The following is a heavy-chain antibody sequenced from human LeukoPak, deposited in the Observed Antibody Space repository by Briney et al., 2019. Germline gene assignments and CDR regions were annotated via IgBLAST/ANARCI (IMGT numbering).Heavy chain of an antibody. J-gene: IGHJ4*02. V-gene: IGHV4-4*07. CDR2: ISTTGST. Sequence: SETLSLTCTVSGASISDYYWSWIRQSAGKGLEWIGRISTTGSTYYNPSFQSRVTMSADPSKTLFFLRLRSVTAADTAVYYCARSPSTIGWNWGYYFDYWGQGSLVTVSS. D-gene: IGHD3-3*01. CDR3: ARSPSTIGWNWGYYFDY. CDR1: GASISDYY.